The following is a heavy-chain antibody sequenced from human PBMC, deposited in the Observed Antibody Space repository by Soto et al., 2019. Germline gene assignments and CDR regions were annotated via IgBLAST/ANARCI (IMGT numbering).Heavy chain of an antibody. J-gene: IGHJ6*02. CDR2: ISQSGTT. V-gene: IGHV4-4*02. D-gene: IGHD2-15*01. CDR1: GASISSDNR. Sequence: PSETPSLTCAVSGASISSDNRWTWVRQPPGEGLEWIGEISQSGTTKYNPSLASRVTISVDKSKNQFSLRLTSMTAADTAVYYCAKKVPAALRLYYFFGLDVWGQGTTVTVSS. CDR3: AKKVPAALRLYYFFGLDV.